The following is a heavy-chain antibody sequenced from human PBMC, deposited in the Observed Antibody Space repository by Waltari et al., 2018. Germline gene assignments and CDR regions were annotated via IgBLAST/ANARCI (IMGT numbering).Heavy chain of an antibody. Sequence: QLQLQESGPGLVKPSETLSLTCTVSGGSISSSRYYWGWIRQSPGKGLEWIGSMYYSGIIDYNPTLQSRVTRSGDTSKNQFSLRLSSVTAADTAVYYCARHWKKSGYRFDPWGQGTLVTVSS. J-gene: IGHJ5*02. CDR2: MYYSGII. CDR1: GGSISSSRYY. D-gene: IGHD5-12*01. V-gene: IGHV4-39*01. CDR3: ARHWKKSGYRFDP.